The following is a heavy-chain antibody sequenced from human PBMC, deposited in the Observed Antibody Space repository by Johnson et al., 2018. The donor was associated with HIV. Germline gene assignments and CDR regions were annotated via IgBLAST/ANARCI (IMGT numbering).Heavy chain of an antibody. CDR2: IYSGGST. V-gene: IGHV3-66*01. CDR1: GFTVSSNY. CDR3: ARDYNGVFDV. D-gene: IGHD5-24*01. Sequence: VQLLESGGGVVQPGRSLRLSCAASGFTVSSNYMSWVRQAPGKGLEWVSVIYSGGSTYYADSVKGRFTISRDNSKNTLYLQMNSLRAEDTAVYYCARDYNGVFDVWGQGTMVTVSS. J-gene: IGHJ3*01.